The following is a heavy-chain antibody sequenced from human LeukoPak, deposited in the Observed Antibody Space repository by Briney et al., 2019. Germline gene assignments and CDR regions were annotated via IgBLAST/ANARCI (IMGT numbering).Heavy chain of an antibody. CDR3: ARSGDYYDSTTYVDAFDI. Sequence: ASVKVSCKASGYTFTSYAMHWVRQAPGQRLEWMGWINAGNGNTKYSQEFQGRVTITRDTSASTAYMELSSLRSGDMSVYYCARSGDYYDSTTYVDAFDIWGQGTMVTVSS. V-gene: IGHV1-3*03. D-gene: IGHD3-22*01. J-gene: IGHJ3*02. CDR1: GYTFTSYA. CDR2: INAGNGNT.